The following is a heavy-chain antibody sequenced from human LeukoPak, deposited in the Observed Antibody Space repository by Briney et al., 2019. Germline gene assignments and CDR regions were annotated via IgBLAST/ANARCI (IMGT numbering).Heavy chain of an antibody. J-gene: IGHJ3*02. CDR3: AKITEGTYYYDSSGSYAFDI. Sequence: QPGRSLRLSCAASGFTFDDYAMHWVRQAPGKGLEWVSGISWNSGSIGYADSVKGRFTISRDNAKNSLYLQMNSLRAEDTALYYCAKITEGTYYYDSSGSYAFDIWGQGTMVTVSS. V-gene: IGHV3-9*01. D-gene: IGHD3-22*01. CDR1: GFTFDDYA. CDR2: ISWNSGSI.